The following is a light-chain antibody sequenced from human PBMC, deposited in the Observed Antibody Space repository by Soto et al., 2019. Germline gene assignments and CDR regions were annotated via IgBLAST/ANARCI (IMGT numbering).Light chain of an antibody. CDR1: QTIDTN. CDR3: QQYRDWPPIFT. V-gene: IGKV3-15*01. CDR2: GAS. Sequence: EIVMTQSPPTLSVSPGEGATLSCRASQTIDTNLAWYQQRPGQSPRLIVYGASTRAAGVPGRFGGSGSGTDFTLTITNLQFEDSAVYYCQQYRDWPPIFTFGPGTKVEIK. J-gene: IGKJ3*01.